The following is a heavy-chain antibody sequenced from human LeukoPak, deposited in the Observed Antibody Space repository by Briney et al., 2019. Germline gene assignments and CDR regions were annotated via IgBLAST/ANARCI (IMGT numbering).Heavy chain of an antibody. CDR3: ARGSLRYFDAYFDY. CDR1: GFTFSSYW. V-gene: IGHV3-74*01. D-gene: IGHD3-9*01. J-gene: IGHJ4*02. Sequence: GGSLRLSCAASGFTFSSYWMHWVRQAPGEGLVWVSRINSDGSSTSYADSVKGRFTISRDNAKNTLYLQMNSLRAEDTAVYYCARGSLRYFDAYFDYWGQGTLVTVSS. CDR2: INSDGSST.